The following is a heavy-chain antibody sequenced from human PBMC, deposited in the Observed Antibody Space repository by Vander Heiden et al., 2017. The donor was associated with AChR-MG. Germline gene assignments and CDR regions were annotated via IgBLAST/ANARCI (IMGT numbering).Heavy chain of an antibody. CDR3: ARGLPSGSYSYYYGMDV. Sequence: EVELLESGGDLVQPGGSLRLSCAASGFMFSNFALSWVRQAPGKGLEWVSGITSAGNTDYADSVKGRVTISRDNSKNTLSVEMNSLRAEDTAVYYCARGLPSGSYSYYYGMDVWGQGTTVTVFS. J-gene: IGHJ6*02. CDR1: GFMFSNFA. CDR2: ITSAGNT. D-gene: IGHD3-10*01. V-gene: IGHV3-23*01.